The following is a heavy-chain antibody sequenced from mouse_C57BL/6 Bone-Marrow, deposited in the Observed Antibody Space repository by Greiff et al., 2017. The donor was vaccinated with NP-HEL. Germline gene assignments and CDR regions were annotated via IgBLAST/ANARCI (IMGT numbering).Heavy chain of an antibody. Sequence: VQLQQSGTVLARPGASVKMSCETSGYTFTSYWMHWVKQRPGQGLEWIGAIYPGNSDTSYNQKFKGKAKLTAVTSASTAYMELSSLTNEDSAVYYCTRWIKFITTVVAPDYWGQGTTLTVSS. CDR1: GYTFTSYW. V-gene: IGHV1-5*01. D-gene: IGHD1-1*01. CDR2: IYPGNSDT. J-gene: IGHJ2*01. CDR3: TRWIKFITTVVAPDY.